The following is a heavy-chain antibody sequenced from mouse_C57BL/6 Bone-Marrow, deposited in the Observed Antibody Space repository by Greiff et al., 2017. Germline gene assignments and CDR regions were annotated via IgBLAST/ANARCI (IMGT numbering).Heavy chain of an antibody. V-gene: IGHV1-15*01. CDR3: NYYGSSLAWFAY. Sequence: QVQLQQSGAELVRPGASVTLSCKASGYTFTDYEMHWVKQTPVHGLEWIGAIDPETGGTAYNQKFKGKAILTADKSSSTAYMELRSLTSEDSAVYYCNYYGSSLAWFAYWGQGTLVTVSA. D-gene: IGHD1-1*01. CDR1: GYTFTDYE. CDR2: IDPETGGT. J-gene: IGHJ3*01.